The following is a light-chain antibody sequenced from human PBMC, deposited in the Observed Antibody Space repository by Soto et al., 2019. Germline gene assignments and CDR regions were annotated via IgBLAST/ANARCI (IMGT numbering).Light chain of an antibody. CDR1: SSNIGSNT. CDR3: AAWDDILNVFGV. Sequence: QSVLTQPPSASGTPGQRVTISCSGSSSNIGSNTVNWYQQLPGTAPKLLIYSNNQRPSGVPDRFSGSKSGTSASLAISGLESEDEADYYCAAWDDILNVFGVFGGGTELTVL. J-gene: IGLJ3*02. CDR2: SNN. V-gene: IGLV1-44*01.